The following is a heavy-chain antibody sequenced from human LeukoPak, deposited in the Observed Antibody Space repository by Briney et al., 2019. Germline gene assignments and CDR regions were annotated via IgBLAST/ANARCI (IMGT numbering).Heavy chain of an antibody. V-gene: IGHV3-33*01. CDR1: GFTFSSYG. D-gene: IGHD3-22*01. J-gene: IGHJ4*02. CDR2: IWYDGSNK. Sequence: GRSLRLSCAASGFTFSSYGMHWVRQAPGKGLEWMAVIWYDGSNKYYADSVKGRFTISRDNSKNTLYLQMNSLRAEDTAVYYCAREYDSSGYYIDYWGQGTLVTVSS. CDR3: AREYDSSGYYIDY.